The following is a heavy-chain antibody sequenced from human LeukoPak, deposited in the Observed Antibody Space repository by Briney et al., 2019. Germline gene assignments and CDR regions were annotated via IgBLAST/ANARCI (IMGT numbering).Heavy chain of an antibody. V-gene: IGHV3-23*01. Sequence: PGGSLRLSCAASGFSFSTNRMSWVRQAPGKGLEWVSAISPDKTYYADSVKGRLTISRDNYKNTVDLHMNSPRAEDTAIYYCVKEHVDRAFTRSFEIWGQGIVVTVSS. D-gene: IGHD3-3*02. CDR2: ISPDKT. CDR1: GFSFSTNR. CDR3: VKEHVDRAFTRSFEI. J-gene: IGHJ3*02.